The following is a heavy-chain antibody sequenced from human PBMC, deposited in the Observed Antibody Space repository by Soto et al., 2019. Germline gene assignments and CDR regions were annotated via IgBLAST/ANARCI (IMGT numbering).Heavy chain of an antibody. CDR2: IYYSGST. Sequence: SETLSLTCTVSGGSIISGGYYWSWIRQHPGKGLEWIGYIYYSGSTYYNPSLKSRVTISVDTSKNQFSLKLSSVTAADTAVYYCARDAGYCSGGSCSKGLDPWGQGTLVTV. J-gene: IGHJ5*02. V-gene: IGHV4-31*03. CDR3: ARDAGYCSGGSCSKGLDP. D-gene: IGHD2-15*01. CDR1: GGSIISGGYY.